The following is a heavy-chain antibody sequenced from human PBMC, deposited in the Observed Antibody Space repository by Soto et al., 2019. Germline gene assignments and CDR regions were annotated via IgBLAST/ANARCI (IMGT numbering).Heavy chain of an antibody. J-gene: IGHJ4*02. CDR2: ISGSGGST. V-gene: IGHV3-23*01. CDR3: ARRSSGWYFDY. CDR1: GFTFSSYA. D-gene: IGHD6-19*01. Sequence: ESGGGLVQPGGSLRLSCAASGFTFSSYAMTWVRQAPGKGLEWVSVISGSGGSTYYADSVKGRFTISRDNSKNTLYLQMNSLRAEDTAVYYCARRSSGWYFDYWGQGTLVTVSS.